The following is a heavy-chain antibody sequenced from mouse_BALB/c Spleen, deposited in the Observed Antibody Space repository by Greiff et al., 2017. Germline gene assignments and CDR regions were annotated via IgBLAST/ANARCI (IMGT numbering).Heavy chain of an antibody. CDR1: GFTFSSFG. CDR2: ISSGSGTI. CDR3: ARDSFDY. V-gene: IGHV5-17*02. J-gene: IGHJ2*01. Sequence: EVKLVESGGGLVQPGGSLKLSCAASGFTFSSFGMHWVRQAPEKGLEWVAYISSGSGTIYYADTVKGRFTNSRDNPKSTLFLQMTSLRSEDTAMYSCARDSFDYWGQGTTLTVSS.